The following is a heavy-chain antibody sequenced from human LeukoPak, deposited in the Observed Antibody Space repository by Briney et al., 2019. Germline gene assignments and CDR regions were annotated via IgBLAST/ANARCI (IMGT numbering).Heavy chain of an antibody. CDR2: INEDGSAK. CDR1: GFTFSIYW. V-gene: IGHV3-7*01. Sequence: GGSLRLSCAASGFTFSIYWMSWVRQGPGKGLERVANINEDGSAKYYVDSVKGRFTISRDNAKNTLYLQMNSLRAEDTAVYYCGALGQQLIPWGQGTLVTVSS. D-gene: IGHD6-13*01. CDR3: GALGQQLIP. J-gene: IGHJ4*02.